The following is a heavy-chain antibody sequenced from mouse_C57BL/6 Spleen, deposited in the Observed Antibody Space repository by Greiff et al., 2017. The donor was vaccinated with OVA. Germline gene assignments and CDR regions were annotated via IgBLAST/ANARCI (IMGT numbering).Heavy chain of an antibody. CDR3: ARVYGSSYGGYFDY. D-gene: IGHD1-1*01. CDR2: ISSGGSYT. Sequence: EVNVVESGGDLVKPGGSLKLSCAASGFTFSSYGMSWVRQTPDKRLEWVATISSGGSYTYYPDSVKGRFTISRDNAKNTLYLQMSSLKSEDTAMYYCARVYGSSYGGYFDYWGQGTTLTVSS. CDR1: GFTFSSYG. V-gene: IGHV5-6*01. J-gene: IGHJ2*01.